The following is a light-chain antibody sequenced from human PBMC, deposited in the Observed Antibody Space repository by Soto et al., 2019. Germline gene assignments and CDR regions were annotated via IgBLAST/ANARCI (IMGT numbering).Light chain of an antibody. CDR1: QSLLHSNGYNY. CDR3: MQALQTPWT. J-gene: IGKJ1*01. CDR2: LGS. V-gene: IGKV2-28*01. Sequence: DIVMTQSPLSLPVTPGEPASISCRSSQSLLHSNGYNYLDWYLQKPGQSPQLLIYLGSNRASGVPDRFSGSGSGTDFTLKISRVEAGDVGVYYCMQALQTPWTFGQGPKVEIK.